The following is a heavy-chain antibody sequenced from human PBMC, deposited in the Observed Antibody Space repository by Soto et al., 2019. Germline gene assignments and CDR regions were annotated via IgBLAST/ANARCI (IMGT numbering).Heavy chain of an antibody. D-gene: IGHD1-1*01. V-gene: IGHV1-2*02. CDR2: INPHDGGT. CDR1: GYTFTNYF. J-gene: IGHJ4*02. CDR3: ARSPWDDGGVTLDY. Sequence: QVQLVQSGAEVKQPGASVKVSCKPSGYTFTNYFIQWLRQAPGQRLEWMGWINPHDGGTNYAQKFQGGLAVTSDTSISTAYIELSSLPSAHTAVYYCARSPWDDGGVTLDYWGQGTLVTFS.